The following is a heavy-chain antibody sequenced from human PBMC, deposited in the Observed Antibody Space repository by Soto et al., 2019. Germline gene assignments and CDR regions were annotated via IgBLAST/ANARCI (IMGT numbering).Heavy chain of an antibody. D-gene: IGHD2-15*01. Sequence: SVKVSCKASGGTFSSYTISWVRQAPGQGLEWMGRIIPILGIANYAQKFQGRVTITADKSTSTAYMELSSLRSEDTAVYYCARGRVAVAATPSDFDSWGQGTMVTVSS. CDR1: GGTFSSYT. V-gene: IGHV1-69*02. CDR3: ARGRVAVAATPSDFDS. CDR2: IIPILGIA. J-gene: IGHJ3*02.